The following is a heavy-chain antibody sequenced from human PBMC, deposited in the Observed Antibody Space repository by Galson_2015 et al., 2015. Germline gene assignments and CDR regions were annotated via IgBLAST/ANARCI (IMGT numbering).Heavy chain of an antibody. CDR2: IKQDGSGK. Sequence: SLRLSCAASEFTFSHYWMSWVRQAPGKGLEWVANIKQDGSGKYSVDSVKGRFTISRDNAKNSLYLQMNNLRAEDTAVYYCARDYPPDYWGQGTLVTVSS. CDR1: EFTFSHYW. D-gene: IGHD3-16*02. V-gene: IGHV3-7*01. CDR3: ARDYPPDY. J-gene: IGHJ4*02.